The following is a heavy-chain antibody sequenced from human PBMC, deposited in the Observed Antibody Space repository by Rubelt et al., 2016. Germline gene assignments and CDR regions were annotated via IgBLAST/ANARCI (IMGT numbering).Heavy chain of an antibody. Sequence: QVQLVQSGAEVKKPGASVKGSCRASGYTFTSYGISWGRQASGQGLEWMGWISAYNGNTNYAQELQGRVSMTTDTSTSPEYKVLRGLRSEDTAVYYWVGREPDDYWSQGTLVTVSS. CDR3: VGREPDDY. D-gene: IGHD1-26*01. CDR2: ISAYNGNT. J-gene: IGHJ4*02. CDR1: GYTFTSYG. V-gene: IGHV1-18*01.